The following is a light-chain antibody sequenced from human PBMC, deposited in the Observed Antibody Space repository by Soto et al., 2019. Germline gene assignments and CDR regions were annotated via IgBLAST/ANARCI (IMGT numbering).Light chain of an antibody. V-gene: IGKV1-9*01. CDR2: AAS. Sequence: DIQLTQSPSFLSASVGDRVTITCRASQGIRSYLAWYQQKPGNAPKLLIYAASALQSGVPSRFSGSGFGTEFTLPITRLEPEYFATYYCQQLNSYHLFTFGPGTKVDIK. J-gene: IGKJ3*01. CDR3: QQLNSYHLFT. CDR1: QGIRSY.